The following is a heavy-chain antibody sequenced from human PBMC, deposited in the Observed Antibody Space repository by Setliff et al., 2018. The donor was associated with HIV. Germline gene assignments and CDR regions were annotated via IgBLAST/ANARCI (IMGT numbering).Heavy chain of an antibody. CDR2: IYHSGNT. V-gene: IGHV4-39*01. CDR3: ARGWGPAAANWFDP. D-gene: IGHD2-2*01. J-gene: IGHJ5*02. CDR1: GGSMSKSSYY. Sequence: SETLSLTCTVSGGSMSKSSYYWGWIRQPPGQGLEWLGSIYHSGNTYDNPSLKSRVTISVDTSKNHFSLNLNSVTAADTAVYYCARGWGPAAANWFDPWGQGTLVTVS.